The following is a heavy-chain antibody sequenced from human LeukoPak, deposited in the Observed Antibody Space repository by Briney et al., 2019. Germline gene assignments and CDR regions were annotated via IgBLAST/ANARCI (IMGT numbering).Heavy chain of an antibody. J-gene: IGHJ4*02. CDR3: ASDYDSTLSFDC. D-gene: IGHD3-22*01. CDR2: IYSGGLT. CDR1: GFTVSSNY. Sequence: GGSLRLSCAASGFTVSSNYMSWVRQAPGKGLEWVSIIYSGGLTYYADSVKGRFTISRDNSKNTPYLQMNSLRAEDTAVYYCASDYDSTLSFDCWGQGTLVTVSS. V-gene: IGHV3-66*01.